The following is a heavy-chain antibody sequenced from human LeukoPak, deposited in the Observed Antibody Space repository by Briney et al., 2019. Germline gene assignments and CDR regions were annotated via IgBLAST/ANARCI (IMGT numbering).Heavy chain of an antibody. CDR2: ISYDGASK. CDR1: GFTFSSYV. CDR3: ARASTLTTPGDY. Sequence: GGSLRLSCAASGFTFSSYVMHWLRQAPGKGLEWVAVISYDGASKYYADSVKGRFTISRDNSKNTLYLQMNSLRAEDTAVYYCARASTLTTPGDYWGQGTLVTVSS. D-gene: IGHD1-1*01. J-gene: IGHJ4*02. V-gene: IGHV3-30*04.